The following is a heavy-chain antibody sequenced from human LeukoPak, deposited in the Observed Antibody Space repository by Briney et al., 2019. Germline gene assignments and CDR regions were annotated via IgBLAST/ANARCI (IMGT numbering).Heavy chain of an antibody. Sequence: GSSVKVSCKASGGTFSSYAISWVRQAPGQGLKWMGGIIPIFGTANYAQKFQGRVTITADESTSTAYMELSSLRSEDTAVYYCARGARDGYNYFGYDYWGQGTLVTVSS. CDR3: ARGARDGYNYFGYDY. CDR1: GGTFSSYA. CDR2: IIPIFGTA. J-gene: IGHJ4*02. D-gene: IGHD5-24*01. V-gene: IGHV1-69*01.